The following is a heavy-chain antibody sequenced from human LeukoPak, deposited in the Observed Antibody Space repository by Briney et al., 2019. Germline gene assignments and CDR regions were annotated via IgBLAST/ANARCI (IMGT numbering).Heavy chain of an antibody. CDR3: ARSYVLRFLEWLSPDYFDY. Sequence: SETLSLTCAVYGGSFSGYYWSWIRQPPGEGLEWIGEINHSGSTNYNPSLKSRVTISVDTSKNQFSLKLSSVTAADTAVYYCARSYVLRFLEWLSPDYFDYWGQGTLVTVSS. V-gene: IGHV4-34*01. CDR1: GGSFSGYY. CDR2: INHSGST. D-gene: IGHD3-3*01. J-gene: IGHJ4*02.